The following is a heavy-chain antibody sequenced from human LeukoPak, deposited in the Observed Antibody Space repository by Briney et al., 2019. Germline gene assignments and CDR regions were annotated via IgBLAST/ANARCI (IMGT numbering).Heavy chain of an antibody. D-gene: IGHD3-9*01. V-gene: IGHV4-34*01. J-gene: IGHJ6*02. Sequence: SETLSLTCAVYGGSFSGYYWSWIRQPPGKGLEWIGEINHSGSTNYNPSLKSRVTISVDTSKNQFSLKLSSVTAADTAVYYCARDRLRYFDWYYYYYGMDVWGQGTTVTVSS. CDR2: INHSGST. CDR1: GGSFSGYY. CDR3: ARDRLRYFDWYYYYYGMDV.